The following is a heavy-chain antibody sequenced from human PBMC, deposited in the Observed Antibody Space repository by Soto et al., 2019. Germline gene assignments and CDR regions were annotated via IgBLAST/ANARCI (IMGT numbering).Heavy chain of an antibody. CDR2: IYYSGST. D-gene: IGHD3-9*01. V-gene: IGHV4-61*01. CDR1: GGSVSSGSSY. J-gene: IGHJ4*02. CDR3: AREGTGYYDILTGYSYFDY. Sequence: NPSETLSLTCTVSGGSVSSGSSYWSWIRQPPGKGLEWIGYIYYSGSTNYNPSLKSRVTISVDTSKNQFSLKLSSVTAADTAVYYCAREGTGYYDILTGYSYFDYWGQGTLVTVSS.